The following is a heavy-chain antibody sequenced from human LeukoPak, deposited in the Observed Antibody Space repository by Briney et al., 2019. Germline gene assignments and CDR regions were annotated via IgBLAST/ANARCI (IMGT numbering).Heavy chain of an antibody. V-gene: IGHV3-23*01. D-gene: IGHD6-13*01. CDR2: IINSGGNT. CDR3: AKVYSSNWGYMDV. CDR1: GFTFSNYA. Sequence: PGGSLRLSCAASGFTFSNYAMSWVRQAPGKGLEWVSAIINSGGNTYYADSVKGRFTISRDNSKNTLHLQMNSLRAEDTAVYYCAKVYSSNWGYMDVWGKGTTVTVSS. J-gene: IGHJ6*03.